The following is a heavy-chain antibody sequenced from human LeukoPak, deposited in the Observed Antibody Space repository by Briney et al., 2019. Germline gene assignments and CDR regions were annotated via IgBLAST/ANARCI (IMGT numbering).Heavy chain of an antibody. CDR2: INHSGST. V-gene: IGHV4-34*01. Sequence: SEALSLTCAVYGGSFSGYYWSWIRQPPGKGLEWIGEINHSGSTNYKSSLKSRVTISVDTSKNQFSLKLSSVTAADTAVYYCARTEESGYSYRYFGYYYYMDVWGKGTTVTVSS. D-gene: IGHD5-18*01. CDR1: GGSFSGYY. J-gene: IGHJ6*03. CDR3: ARTEESGYSYRYFGYYYYMDV.